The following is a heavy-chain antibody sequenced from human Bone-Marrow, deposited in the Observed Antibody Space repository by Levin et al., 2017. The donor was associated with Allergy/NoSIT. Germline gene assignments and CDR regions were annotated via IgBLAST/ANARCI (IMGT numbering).Heavy chain of an antibody. CDR2: ISGSGGST. D-gene: IGHD2-2*01. CDR1: GFTFRSYA. J-gene: IGHJ6*03. V-gene: IGHV3-23*01. CDR3: AKVCSSTSCYGDYDYYMDV. Sequence: LSLTCAASGFTFRSYAMSWVRQAPGKGLEWVSAISGSGGSTYYADSVKGRFTISRDNSKNTLYLQMNSLRAEDTAVYYCAKVCSSTSCYGDYDYYMDVWGKGTTVTVSS.